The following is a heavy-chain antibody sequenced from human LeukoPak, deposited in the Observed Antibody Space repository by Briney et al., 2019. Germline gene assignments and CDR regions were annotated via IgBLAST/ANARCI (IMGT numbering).Heavy chain of an antibody. V-gene: IGHV3-23*01. CDR2: ISGSGGST. D-gene: IGHD3-22*01. J-gene: IGHJ4*02. CDR3: ATIKGSGYYSL. CDR1: GFTFSSYA. Sequence: PGGSLRLSCAASGFTFSSYAMSWVRQAPGKGLEWVSAISGSGGSTYYADSVKGRFTISRDNAKNSLYLQMNSLRAEDTAVYYCATIKGSGYYSLWGQGTLVTVSS.